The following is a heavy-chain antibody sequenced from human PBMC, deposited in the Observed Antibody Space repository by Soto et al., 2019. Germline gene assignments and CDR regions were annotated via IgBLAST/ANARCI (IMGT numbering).Heavy chain of an antibody. CDR2: IHYSGRT. Sequence: SETLSLTCSVSNGSISGFYWTWIRQPPGKILEWIGYIHYSGRTDYNPSLTSRAAMSVDTSKNQFSLNLKSITAADTAVYYCVRVGVGIGNHFDSWGREPWSPSPQ. CDR1: NGSISGFY. CDR3: VRVGVGIGNHFDS. D-gene: IGHD1-26*01. J-gene: IGHJ4*02. V-gene: IGHV4-59*12.